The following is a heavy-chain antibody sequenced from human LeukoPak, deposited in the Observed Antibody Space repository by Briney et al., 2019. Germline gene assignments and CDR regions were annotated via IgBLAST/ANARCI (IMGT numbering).Heavy chain of an antibody. V-gene: IGHV4-61*02. CDR3: ARAFSSSSLAFDI. J-gene: IGHJ3*02. Sequence: PSETLSLTCTVSGGSISSGSYYWSWIRQPAGKGLEWIGRIYTSGSTNYNPSLKSRVTISVDTSKNQFSLKLSSVTAADTAVYYCARAFSSSSLAFDIWGQGTMVTVSS. CDR1: GGSISSGSYY. CDR2: IYTSGST. D-gene: IGHD6-6*01.